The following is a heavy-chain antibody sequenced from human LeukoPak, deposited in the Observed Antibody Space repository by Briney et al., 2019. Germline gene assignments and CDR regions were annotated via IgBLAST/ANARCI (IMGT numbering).Heavy chain of an antibody. CDR1: GFTFDDYA. CDR3: AKDMAAYYYASGNIDY. D-gene: IGHD3-10*01. J-gene: IGHJ4*02. Sequence: PGGSLRLSCAASGFTFDDYAMHWVRQAPGKGLEWVSLISWDGGGTYYADSVKGRFSISRDNSKNSLYLQMNSLRAEDTALYYCAKDMAAYYYASGNIDYWGQGTLVTVPS. CDR2: ISWDGGGT. V-gene: IGHV3-43D*03.